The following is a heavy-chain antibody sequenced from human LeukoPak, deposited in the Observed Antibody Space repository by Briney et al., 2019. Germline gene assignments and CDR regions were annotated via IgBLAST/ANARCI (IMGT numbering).Heavy chain of an antibody. J-gene: IGHJ4*02. CDR2: VYYSGST. CDR1: GVSISSYY. CDR3: AKDSSTWDS. Sequence: PSETLSLTCTVSGVSISSYYWSWIRQPPGKGLEWIGYVYYSGSTNYNPSLKSRVTISLDTSRNQFSLKLSSVTAADTAVYYCAKDSSTWDSWGQGTLVTVSS. V-gene: IGHV4-59*01. D-gene: IGHD6-13*01.